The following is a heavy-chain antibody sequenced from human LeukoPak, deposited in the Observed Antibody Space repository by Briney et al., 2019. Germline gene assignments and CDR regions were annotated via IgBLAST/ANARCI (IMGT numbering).Heavy chain of an antibody. D-gene: IGHD6-19*01. CDR2: IYPGDSDT. V-gene: IGHV5-51*01. J-gene: IGHJ5*02. CDR3: ARQSSVAGTLGYWFDP. CDR1: GYSFTSYW. Sequence: GESLKISCKGSGYSFTSYWIGWVRQMPGKGLEWMGIIYPGDSDTRYSPSFQGQVTISADKSISTAYLQWSSLKASDTAMYYCARQSSVAGTLGYWFDPWGQGTLVTVSS.